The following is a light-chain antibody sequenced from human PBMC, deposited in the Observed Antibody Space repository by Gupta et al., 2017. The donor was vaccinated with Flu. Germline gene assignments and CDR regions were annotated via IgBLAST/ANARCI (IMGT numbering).Light chain of an antibody. CDR3: AAGDDSLNGVL. CDR2: SDS. J-gene: IGLJ2*01. Sequence: QSVLIHPPSASGTPRRRVILSCSGSSSNIGSNLVTWYQQLPGTAPKLLIFSDSQRPSGVPDRFSGSKSGTSATLAISGLQAEDEADYYCAAGDDSLNGVLFGGGTKLTVL. V-gene: IGLV1-44*01. CDR1: SSNIGSNL.